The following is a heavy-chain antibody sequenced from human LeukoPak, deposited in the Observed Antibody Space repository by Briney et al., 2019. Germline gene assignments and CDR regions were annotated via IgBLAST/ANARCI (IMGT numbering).Heavy chain of an antibody. J-gene: IGHJ4*02. D-gene: IGHD6-19*01. CDR1: PYTFSMND. CDR2: ISTYNGNT. Sequence: APVKISATSFPYTFSMNDISRGRDTPGQGLEWMGWISTYNGNTHYAQKLQGRVTMTTDTSTSTAYMELRSLRSDDTAVYYCWRSSLGVGGRDWRYGGRGTLVTVSS. V-gene: IGHV1-18*01. CDR3: WRSSLGVGGRDWRY.